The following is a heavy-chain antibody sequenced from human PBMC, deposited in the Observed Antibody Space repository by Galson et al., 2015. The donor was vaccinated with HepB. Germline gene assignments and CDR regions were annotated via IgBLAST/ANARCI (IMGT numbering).Heavy chain of an antibody. CDR3: ARDAPGIAVAGSFDY. V-gene: IGHV4-59*01. CDR1: GGSIISYY. J-gene: IGHJ4*02. D-gene: IGHD6-19*01. Sequence: ETLSLTCTVSGGSIISYYWSWIRQPPGKGLEWIGYIYYSGSTYYNPSLKSRVTISVDTSKNQFSLKLSSVTSADTAVYYCARDAPGIAVAGSFDYWGQGTLVTVSS. CDR2: IYYSGST.